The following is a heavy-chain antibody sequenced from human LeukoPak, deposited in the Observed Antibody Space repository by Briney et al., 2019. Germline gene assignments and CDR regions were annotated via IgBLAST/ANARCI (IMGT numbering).Heavy chain of an antibody. J-gene: IGHJ5*02. CDR3: ATDGAGFDT. V-gene: IGHV3-23*01. CDR2: LSGSGGGT. CDR1: GITLSNYG. Sequence: GGSLRLSCAVSGITLSNYGMSWVRQAPGKGLEWVAGLSGSGGGTNYADSVQGRFTISGDNPKNTLYLQMNSLRAEDTAVYYCATDGAGFDTWGQGVLVTVSS.